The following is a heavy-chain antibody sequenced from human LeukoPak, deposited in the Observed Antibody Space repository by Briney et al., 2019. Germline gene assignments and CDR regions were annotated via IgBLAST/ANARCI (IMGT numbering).Heavy chain of an antibody. CDR3: ARHTETPYYFDY. CDR2: IYYSGAT. J-gene: IGHJ4*02. Sequence: SESLSLTCTVSGGSISTYYWSWIRQPPGEGPEWIGYIYYSGATNYNPSLKSRVTISVDTSRNQFSLKLSSVTAADTAIYYCARHTETPYYFDYWGQGTLVTVSS. V-gene: IGHV4-59*08. CDR1: GGSISTYY.